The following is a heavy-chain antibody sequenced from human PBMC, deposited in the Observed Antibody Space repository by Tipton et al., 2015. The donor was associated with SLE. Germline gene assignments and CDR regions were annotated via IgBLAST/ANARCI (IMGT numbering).Heavy chain of an antibody. J-gene: IGHJ3*02. D-gene: IGHD1-26*01. Sequence: SLRLSCAASGFTFSSYSMNWVRQAPGKGLEWVAVISYDGSNKYYADSVKGRFTISRDNSKNTLYLQMNSLRAEDTAVYYCAKWLRELPHDAFDIWGQGTMVTVSS. V-gene: IGHV3-30*18. CDR1: GFTFSSYS. CDR2: ISYDGSNK. CDR3: AKWLRELPHDAFDI.